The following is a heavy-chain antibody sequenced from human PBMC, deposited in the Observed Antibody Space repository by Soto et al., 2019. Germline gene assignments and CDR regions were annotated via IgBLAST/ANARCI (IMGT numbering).Heavy chain of an antibody. D-gene: IGHD6-25*01. V-gene: IGHV1-18*04. CDR3: TREAGWQRMVPYD. CDR2: ISAFNGDT. CDR1: GYTFTSYG. J-gene: IGHJ4*02. Sequence: QVQLVQSGTEVKKSVASVNVSCKAFGYTFTSYGFSWVRQVPGQGLEWLGWISAFNGDTQYAQTMKGRLTVTTDTSTTTVHMELRSLTPADTAVYYCTREAGWQRMVPYDWGQGTLVTVS.